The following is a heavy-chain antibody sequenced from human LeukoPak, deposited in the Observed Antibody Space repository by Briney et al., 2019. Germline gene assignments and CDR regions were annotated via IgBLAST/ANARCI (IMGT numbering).Heavy chain of an antibody. Sequence: ASVKVSCKASGYTFTSYGISWVRQAPGQGLEWMGWISAYNGNTNYAQKLQGRVTMTTDTSMRTAYMELRSLRSDDTAVYYCARGLEWLTRRHTWFDPWGQGTLVTVSS. J-gene: IGHJ5*02. CDR3: ARGLEWLTRRHTWFDP. CDR2: ISAYNGNT. D-gene: IGHD3-3*01. V-gene: IGHV1-18*01. CDR1: GYTFTSYG.